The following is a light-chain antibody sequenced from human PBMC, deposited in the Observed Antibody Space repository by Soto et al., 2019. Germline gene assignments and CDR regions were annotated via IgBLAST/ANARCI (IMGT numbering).Light chain of an antibody. Sequence: QSVLTQPRSASGSPGQSVTISCTGTNSDVGGYNCVSWYQQHPGKAPKLMISAVSQRPSGVPDRFSGSKSGNTASLTISGLQAEDEADYYCATWADSLNVVFGGGTKLTVL. V-gene: IGLV2-11*01. CDR2: AVS. CDR3: ATWADSLNVV. J-gene: IGLJ2*01. CDR1: NSDVGGYNC.